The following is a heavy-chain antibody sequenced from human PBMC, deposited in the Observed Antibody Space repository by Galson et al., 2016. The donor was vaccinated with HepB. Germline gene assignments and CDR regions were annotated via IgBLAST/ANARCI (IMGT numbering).Heavy chain of an antibody. J-gene: IGHJ4*02. Sequence: SLRLSCAASGVIFSDHFMDWVRQAPGKGLEWVARIRNKAEGHITDYAASLRDRFTISRDDSKDSLYLQMNGLKTEDTAMYFCVVRITGTTHWGQGTLVTVSS. CDR1: GVIFSDHF. CDR2: IRNKAEGHIT. CDR3: VVRITGTTH. D-gene: IGHD1-20*01. V-gene: IGHV3-72*01.